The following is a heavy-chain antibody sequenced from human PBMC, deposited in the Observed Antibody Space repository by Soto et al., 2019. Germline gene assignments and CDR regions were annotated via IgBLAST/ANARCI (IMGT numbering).Heavy chain of an antibody. Sequence: QVQLVQSGAEVKKPGASVKVSCKASGYTFTSYAMHWVRQAPGQRLEWMGWINAGNGNTKYSQKFQGRVTITRDTSASTAYKELSSLRSEDTDVYYCASDRGYSNSPTWFGPWGQGTLVTVSS. V-gene: IGHV1-3*01. CDR3: ASDRGYSNSPTWFGP. D-gene: IGHD4-4*01. J-gene: IGHJ5*02. CDR2: INAGNGNT. CDR1: GYTFTSYA.